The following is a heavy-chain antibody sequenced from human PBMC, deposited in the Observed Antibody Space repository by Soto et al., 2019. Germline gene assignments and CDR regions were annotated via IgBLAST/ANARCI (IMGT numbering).Heavy chain of an antibody. D-gene: IGHD4-17*01. CDR1: GGSFSGYH. J-gene: IGHJ1*01. V-gene: IGHV4-34*01. CDR2: ISHSGFT. Sequence: PSETLSLTCAVYGGSFSGYHWTWIRQPPGKGLEWIGEISHSGFTNYNPSLKSRVTISVDTSKNQFSLNLTSVTAADTAVYYCAKGGRLRSPFGFWGQGTLVTVSS. CDR3: AKGGRLRSPFGF.